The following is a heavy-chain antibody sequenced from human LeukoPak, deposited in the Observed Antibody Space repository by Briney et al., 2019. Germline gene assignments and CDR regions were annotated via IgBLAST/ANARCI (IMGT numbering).Heavy chain of an antibody. CDR1: GFTFSSYW. Sequence: GGSLRLSCAASGFTFSSYWMSWVRQAPGKGLEWVAVISYDGSNKYYADSVKGRFTISRDNSKNTLYLQMNSLRAEDTAVYYCAKGPHKIRFLEWLGLYYWGQGTLVTVSS. CDR2: ISYDGSNK. D-gene: IGHD3-3*01. V-gene: IGHV3-30*18. CDR3: AKGPHKIRFLEWLGLYY. J-gene: IGHJ4*02.